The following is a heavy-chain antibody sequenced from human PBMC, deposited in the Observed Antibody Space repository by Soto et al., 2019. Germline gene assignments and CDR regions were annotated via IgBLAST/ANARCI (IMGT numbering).Heavy chain of an antibody. CDR2: ISSSSSYI. CDR1: GFTFSSYS. Sequence: LSCAASGFTFSSYSMNWVRQAPGKGLEWVSSISSSSSYIYHADSVKGRFTISRDNAKNSLYLQMNSLRAEDTAVYYCARESCSSTSCLNPWGQGTLVTVSS. J-gene: IGHJ5*02. V-gene: IGHV3-21*01. D-gene: IGHD2-2*01. CDR3: ARESCSSTSCLNP.